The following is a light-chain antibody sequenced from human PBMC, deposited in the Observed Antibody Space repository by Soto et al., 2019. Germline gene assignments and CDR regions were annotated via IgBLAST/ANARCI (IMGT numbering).Light chain of an antibody. Sequence: EIVMTQSPATLSVSPGERATLSCRASQNVRSNLAWYQQKPGQAPRLLIFGASTRATGIPARCSGTGSGTAFTLTISIILSEDVAVYYSQHYNIWPPITCGQGTRLEIK. CDR3: QHYNIWPPIT. V-gene: IGKV3-15*01. CDR1: QNVRSN. CDR2: GAS. J-gene: IGKJ5*01.